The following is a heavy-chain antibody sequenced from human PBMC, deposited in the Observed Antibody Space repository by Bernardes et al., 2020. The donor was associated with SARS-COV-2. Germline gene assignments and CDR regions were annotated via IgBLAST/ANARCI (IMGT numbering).Heavy chain of an antibody. CDR3: ARGYSYGYGYYFDY. CDR1: GFSLSTSGMR. Sequence: SGPTLVNPTQTLTLTCTFSGFSLSTSGMRVSWIRHPPGKALEWLARIDWDDDKFYSTSLKIRLTISKDTSKNQVVLTMTNMDPVDTATYYCARGYSYGYGYYFDYWGQGTLVTVSS. V-gene: IGHV2-70D*14. J-gene: IGHJ4*02. D-gene: IGHD5-18*01. CDR2: IDWDDDK.